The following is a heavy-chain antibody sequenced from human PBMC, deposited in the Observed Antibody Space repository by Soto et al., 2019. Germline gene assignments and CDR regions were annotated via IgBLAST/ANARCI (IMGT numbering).Heavy chain of an antibody. CDR2: IKSSGSAI. V-gene: IGHV3-48*04. CDR1: GFTFSSYS. Sequence: GGSLTLSCAASGFTFSSYSMNWVHQTPGKGLEWVSYIKSSGSAIYYADSVKGRFTISRDNAKNSLYLQMNSLRVEDTAVYYCAISYDSPGGPWGQGTLVTVSS. D-gene: IGHD3-3*01. J-gene: IGHJ5*02. CDR3: AISYDSPGGP.